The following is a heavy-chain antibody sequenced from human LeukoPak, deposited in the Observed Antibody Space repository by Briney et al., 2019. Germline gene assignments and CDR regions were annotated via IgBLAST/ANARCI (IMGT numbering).Heavy chain of an antibody. CDR3: VKIAPDLP. Sequence: PGGSLRLSCAASGFTFSSYSMNWVRQAPGKGLEWVASISSNSNYIYYADSVKGRFTISRDNSKNSLYLQMNSLRADDTAAYYCVKIAPDLPWGQGTLVTVS. CDR1: GFTFSSYS. D-gene: IGHD2-21*01. V-gene: IGHV3-21*04. J-gene: IGHJ5*02. CDR2: ISSNSNYI.